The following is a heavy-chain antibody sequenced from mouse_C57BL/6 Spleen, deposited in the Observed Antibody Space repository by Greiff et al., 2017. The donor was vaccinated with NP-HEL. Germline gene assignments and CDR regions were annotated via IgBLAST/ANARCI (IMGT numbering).Heavy chain of an antibody. CDR2: IDPSDSET. D-gene: IGHD5-1*01. V-gene: IGHV1-52*01. CDR1: GYTFTSYW. J-gene: IGHJ4*01. CDR3: ARGGLRSTYEAMDY. Sequence: QVQLQQPGAELVRPGSSVKLSCKASGYTFTSYWMHWVKQRPIQGLEWIGNIDPSDSETHYNQKFKDKATLTVDKSSSTAYMQLSSLTSEDSAVYYCARGGLRSTYEAMDYWGQGTSVTVSS.